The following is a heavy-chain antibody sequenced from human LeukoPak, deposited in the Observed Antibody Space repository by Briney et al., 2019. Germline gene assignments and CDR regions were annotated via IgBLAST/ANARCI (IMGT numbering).Heavy chain of an antibody. D-gene: IGHD1-14*01. CDR1: GYTFTGYY. J-gene: IGHJ3*02. Sequence: ASVKVSCKASGYTFTGYYMHWVRQAPGQGLEWMGWINPNSGGTNYAQKFQGRVTMTRDTSISTAYMELSSLRSDDTAVYYCARGYNISPRNAFDIWGQGTMVTVSS. V-gene: IGHV1-2*02. CDR2: INPNSGGT. CDR3: ARGYNISPRNAFDI.